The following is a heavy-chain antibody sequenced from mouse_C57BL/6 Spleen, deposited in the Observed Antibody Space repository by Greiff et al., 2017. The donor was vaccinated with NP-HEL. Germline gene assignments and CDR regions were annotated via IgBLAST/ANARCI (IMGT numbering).Heavy chain of an antibody. V-gene: IGHV1-80*01. J-gene: IGHJ2*01. CDR3: ARVERSYYFDY. Sequence: LQQSGASVKISCKASGYAFSSYWMNWVKQRPGKGLEWIGQIYPGDGDTNYNGKFKGKATLTADKSSSTAYMQLSSLTSEDSAVYFCARVERSYYFDYWGQGTTLTVSS. D-gene: IGHD1-1*01. CDR1: GYAFSSYW. CDR2: IYPGDGDT.